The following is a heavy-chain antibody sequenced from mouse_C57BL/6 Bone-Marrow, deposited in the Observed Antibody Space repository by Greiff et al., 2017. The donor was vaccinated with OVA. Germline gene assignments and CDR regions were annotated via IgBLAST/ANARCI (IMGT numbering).Heavy chain of an antibody. CDR2: IHPNSGST. CDR3: ASPSYYDYDGGAMDY. J-gene: IGHJ4*01. Sequence: VQLQQPGAELVKPGASVKLSCKASGYTFTSYWMHWVKQRPGQGLEWIGMIHPNSGSTNYNEKFKSKATLTVDKSSSTAYMQLSSLTSEDSAVYYCASPSYYDYDGGAMDYWGQGTSVTVSS. V-gene: IGHV1-64*01. CDR1: GYTFTSYW. D-gene: IGHD2-4*01.